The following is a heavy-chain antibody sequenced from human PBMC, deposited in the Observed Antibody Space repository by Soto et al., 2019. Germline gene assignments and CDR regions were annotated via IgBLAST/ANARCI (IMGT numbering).Heavy chain of an antibody. V-gene: IGHV3-23*01. Sequence: GGSLRLSCASSGFTLSMSAVNWVRQAPGKGLEWVSYISDSGDRTYYADSVKGRFTISRDRSKNTVSLQMDSLRAEDMAVYYCAKDRGIIVKAGDAFGVWGQGTKVTVSS. J-gene: IGHJ3*01. CDR1: GFTLSMSA. D-gene: IGHD3-16*02. CDR2: ISDSGDRT. CDR3: AKDRGIIVKAGDAFGV.